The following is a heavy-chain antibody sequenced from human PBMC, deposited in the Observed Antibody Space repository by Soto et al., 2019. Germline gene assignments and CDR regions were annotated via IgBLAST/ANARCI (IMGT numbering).Heavy chain of an antibody. Sequence: GGSLRLSCTASGFTFGDYAVTWVRQAPGKGLEWVGLIRSKAYGGTTEYADSVKGRFTISRDNAKNSLYLQMNSLRAEDTAVYYCARDLGYYDSSGYFDYWGQGTLVTVSS. D-gene: IGHD3-22*01. J-gene: IGHJ4*02. CDR1: GFTFGDYA. CDR3: ARDLGYYDSSGYFDY. V-gene: IGHV3-49*04. CDR2: IRSKAYGGTT.